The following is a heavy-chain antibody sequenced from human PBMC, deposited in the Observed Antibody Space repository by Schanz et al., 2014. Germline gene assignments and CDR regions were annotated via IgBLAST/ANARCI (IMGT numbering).Heavy chain of an antibody. CDR3: AKSYDTSGYSGFDY. V-gene: IGHV3-30*18. D-gene: IGHD3-22*01. CDR1: GFSFSNYA. CDR2: ISYDGNEK. Sequence: EQLLESGGALVQPGGSLRLSCAASGFSFSNYALVWVRQPPGKGLEWVAFISYDGNEKHYPDSVKGRFTISRDNSKNTLYLQMNSLRTEDTAVYFCAKSYDTSGYSGFDYWGQGTLVTVSS. J-gene: IGHJ4*02.